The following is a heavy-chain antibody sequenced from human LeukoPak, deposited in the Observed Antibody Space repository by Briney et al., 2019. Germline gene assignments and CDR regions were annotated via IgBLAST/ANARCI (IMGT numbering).Heavy chain of an antibody. CDR1: EFTFSSYA. Sequence: GGSLRLSCAASEFTFSSYAMSWVRQAPGKGLEWVSAISGSGGSTYYADSVKGRFTISRDNSKNTLYLQMNSLRAEDTAVYYCAKYLTYYYDSSGYYNDYWGQGTLVTVSS. V-gene: IGHV3-23*01. D-gene: IGHD3-22*01. CDR2: ISGSGGST. CDR3: AKYLTYYYDSSGYYNDY. J-gene: IGHJ4*02.